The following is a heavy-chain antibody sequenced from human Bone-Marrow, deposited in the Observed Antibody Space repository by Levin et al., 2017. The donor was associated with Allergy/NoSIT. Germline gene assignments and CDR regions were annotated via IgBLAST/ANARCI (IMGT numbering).Heavy chain of an antibody. CDR3: ATIQLWSENAFDI. CDR1: GYTFTGYY. J-gene: IGHJ3*02. Sequence: ASVKVSCKASGYTFTGYYMHWVRQAPGQGLEWMGWINPNSGGTNYAQKFQGRVTMTRDTSISTAYMELSRLRSDDTAVYYCATIQLWSENAFDIWGQGTMVTVSS. D-gene: IGHD5-18*01. V-gene: IGHV1-2*02. CDR2: INPNSGGT.